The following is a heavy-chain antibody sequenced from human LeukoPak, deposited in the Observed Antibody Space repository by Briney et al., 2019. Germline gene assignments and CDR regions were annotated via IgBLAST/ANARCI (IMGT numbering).Heavy chain of an antibody. J-gene: IGHJ5*02. V-gene: IGHV4-4*07. CDR3: ARDIVVVPAAIYGGWFDP. CDR2: IYTSGST. D-gene: IGHD2-2*02. Sequence: SETLSLTCTVSGGSISSYYWSWIRQSAGKGLEWIGRIYTSGSTNYNPSLKSRVTMSVDTSKNQFSLKLSSVTAADTAVYYCARDIVVVPAAIYGGWFDPWGQGTLVTVSS. CDR1: GGSISSYY.